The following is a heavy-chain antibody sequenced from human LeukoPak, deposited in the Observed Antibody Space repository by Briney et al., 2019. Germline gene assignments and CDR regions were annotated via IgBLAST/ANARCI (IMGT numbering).Heavy chain of an antibody. CDR1: GFTFSSYA. CDR2: IKQDGSEK. CDR3: ASGGTSYSSSWYYYYYYMDV. J-gene: IGHJ6*03. V-gene: IGHV3-7*01. Sequence: GGSLRLSCAASGFTFSSYAMSWVRQAPGKGLEWVANIKQDGSEKYYVDSVKGRFTISRDNAKNSLYLQMNSLRAEDTAVYYCASGGTSYSSSWYYYYYYMDVWGKGTTVTVSS. D-gene: IGHD6-13*01.